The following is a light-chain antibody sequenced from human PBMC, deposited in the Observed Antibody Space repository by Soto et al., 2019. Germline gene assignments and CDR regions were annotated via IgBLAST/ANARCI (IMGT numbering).Light chain of an antibody. Sequence: EVVLTQSPKTLSLSPGESATLSCRASQAVSSTYLVWYQQKPGLAPRLLIYGASSRAPGISDRFSGSGSGTDFTLTISRLEPEDFAVYYCHKCGNSWWTFGEGTKVDIK. CDR2: GAS. CDR3: HKCGNSWWT. V-gene: IGKV3-20*01. CDR1: QAVSSTY. J-gene: IGKJ1*01.